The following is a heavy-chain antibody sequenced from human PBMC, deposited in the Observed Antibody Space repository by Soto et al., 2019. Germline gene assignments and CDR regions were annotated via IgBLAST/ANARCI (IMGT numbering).Heavy chain of an antibody. V-gene: IGHV3-53*01. Sequence: EVQLVESGGGLIQPGGSLRLSCAVSGFTVSNNYMSWVRQAPGKGLEGVSVIYSGGYTAYGDSVKGRFTISRDNSKNTVYLQMNSLRGEDTAVYYCATGFLGLCTGGNCPLDSWGQGSLVTVSS. CDR3: ATGFLGLCTGGNCPLDS. D-gene: IGHD2-15*01. CDR1: GFTVSNNY. J-gene: IGHJ4*02. CDR2: IYSGGYT.